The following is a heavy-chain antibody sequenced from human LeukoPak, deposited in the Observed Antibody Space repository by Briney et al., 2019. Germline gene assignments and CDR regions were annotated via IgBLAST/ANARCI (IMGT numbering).Heavy chain of an antibody. J-gene: IGHJ5*02. CDR3: AKAATIFGLVSVWFDP. CDR1: GFTFSSYA. CDR2: ISGSGGST. D-gene: IGHD3-3*01. Sequence: GGSLRLSCAASGFTFSSYAMSWVRQAPGKGLEWVSAISGSGGSTYYADSVKGRFTISRDNSKNTLYLQMNRLRAEDTAVYYCAKAATIFGLVSVWFDPWGQGTLVTVSS. V-gene: IGHV3-23*01.